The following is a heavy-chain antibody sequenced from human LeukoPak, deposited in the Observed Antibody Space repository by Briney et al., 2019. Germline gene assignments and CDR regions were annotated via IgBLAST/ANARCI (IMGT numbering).Heavy chain of an antibody. J-gene: IGHJ4*02. Sequence: PGGSLRLSCAASGFTLSSYWMHWVRQAPGRGLVWVSRINSDGSSTTYADSVKGRFTISRDNAENTLYLQMNSLRAEDTAVYFCASDGRGWSVDYWGQGILVTVSS. CDR3: ASDGRGWSVDY. D-gene: IGHD6-19*01. V-gene: IGHV3-74*01. CDR2: INSDGSST. CDR1: GFTLSSYW.